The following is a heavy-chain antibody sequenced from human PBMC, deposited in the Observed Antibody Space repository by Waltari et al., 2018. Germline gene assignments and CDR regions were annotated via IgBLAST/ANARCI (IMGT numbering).Heavy chain of an antibody. V-gene: IGHV4-39*07. J-gene: IGHJ4*02. Sequence: QLQLQESGPGLVKPSETLSLTCTVSGGSISSSSYYWGWIRQPPGKGLEWIGSIYYSGSTYYNPSLKSRVTISVDTSKNQFSLKLSSVTAADTAVYYCARELATRCFDYWGQGTLVTVSS. D-gene: IGHD1-1*01. CDR3: ARELATRCFDY. CDR2: IYYSGST. CDR1: GGSISSSSYY.